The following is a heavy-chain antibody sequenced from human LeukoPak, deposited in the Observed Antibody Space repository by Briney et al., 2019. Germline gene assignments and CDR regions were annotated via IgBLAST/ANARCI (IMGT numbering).Heavy chain of an antibody. Sequence: SETLSLTCTISGGSISSYYWSWIRQPPGKGLEWIGYIYYSGSTNYNPSLKSRVTISVDTSKNQFSLKLSSVTAADTAVYYCARVGRYYYDSSGYYRKGWFDPWGQGTLVTVSS. D-gene: IGHD3-22*01. CDR2: IYYSGST. CDR3: ARVGRYYYDSSGYYRKGWFDP. CDR1: GGSISSYY. J-gene: IGHJ5*02. V-gene: IGHV4-59*01.